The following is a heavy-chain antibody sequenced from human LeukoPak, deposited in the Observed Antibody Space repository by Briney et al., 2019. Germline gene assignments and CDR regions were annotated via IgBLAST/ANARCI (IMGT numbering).Heavy chain of an antibody. CDR3: AREGTSITGTRKGFDP. CDR1: GFTFSSYE. V-gene: IGHV3-48*03. J-gene: IGHJ5*02. Sequence: PGGSLILSCAASGFTFSSYEMNWVRQAPGKGLEWVSYISSSGSTIYYADSVKGRFTISRDNAKNSLYLQMNSLRAEDTAVYYCAREGTSITGTRKGFDPWGQGTLVTVSS. CDR2: ISSSGSTI. D-gene: IGHD1-7*01.